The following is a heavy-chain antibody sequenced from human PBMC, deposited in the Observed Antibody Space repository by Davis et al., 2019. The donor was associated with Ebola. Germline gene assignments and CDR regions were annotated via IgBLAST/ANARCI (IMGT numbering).Heavy chain of an antibody. D-gene: IGHD5-24*01. J-gene: IGHJ4*02. CDR1: GGIFSTST. V-gene: IGHV1-46*01. CDR3: ARDRGRWLQPEYYFDY. Sequence: ASVKVSCKASGGIFSTSTVSWVRQAPGQGLEWMGIINPSGGSTSYAQKFQGRVTMTRDTSTSTVYMELSSLRSEDTAVYYCARDRGRWLQPEYYFDYWGQGTLVTVSS. CDR2: INPSGGST.